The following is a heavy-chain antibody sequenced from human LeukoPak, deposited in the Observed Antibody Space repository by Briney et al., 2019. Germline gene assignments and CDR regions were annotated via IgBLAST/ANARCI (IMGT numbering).Heavy chain of an antibody. Sequence: SEPLSLTCTVSGGSISSSRHYWGWIRQPPGKGLEWIGSMFYSGTAYYNASLKSRVTISVDTSKNQFSLKVTSVTAADTAVYYCARHTDSSGWYRAWFDPWGQGTLVTVSS. D-gene: IGHD6-19*01. J-gene: IGHJ5*02. V-gene: IGHV4-39*01. CDR2: MFYSGTA. CDR3: ARHTDSSGWYRAWFDP. CDR1: GGSISSSRHY.